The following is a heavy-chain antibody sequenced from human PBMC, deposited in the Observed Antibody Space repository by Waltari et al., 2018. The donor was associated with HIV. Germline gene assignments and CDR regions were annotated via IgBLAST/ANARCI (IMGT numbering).Heavy chain of an antibody. J-gene: IGHJ3*02. Sequence: EVQLVESGGGVVQPGGSLRLSCTASGFKFDDYAMPWVRQAPGKGLEGVSGISGNSDTKGYADSVKCRFTISRDNAKNSLSLQMNSLRAEDTALYYCVKVGMTTVTSYAIDIWGQGTMVTVSS. CDR3: VKVGMTTVTSYAIDI. V-gene: IGHV3-9*01. CDR2: ISGNSDTK. CDR1: GFKFDDYA. D-gene: IGHD4-17*01.